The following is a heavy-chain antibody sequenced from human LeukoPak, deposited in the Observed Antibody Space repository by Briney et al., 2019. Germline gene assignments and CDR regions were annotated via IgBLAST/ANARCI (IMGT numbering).Heavy chain of an antibody. Sequence: SETLSLTCAVYGGSFSGYYWSWIRQPAGKGLEWIGRIYTTGSTDYNPSLKSRVTMSLDKSKNQFSLKLSSVTAADTAVYYCARGFHNRVTGYLFAFEYWGQGTLVTVSS. D-gene: IGHD3-9*01. V-gene: IGHV4-59*10. CDR2: IYTTGST. CDR3: ARGFHNRVTGYLFAFEY. CDR1: GGSFSGYY. J-gene: IGHJ4*02.